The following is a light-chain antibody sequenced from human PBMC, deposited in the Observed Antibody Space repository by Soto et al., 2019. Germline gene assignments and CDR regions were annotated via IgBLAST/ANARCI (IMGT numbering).Light chain of an antibody. V-gene: IGKV1-5*01. CDR3: QQFAISTT. CDR2: DAS. J-gene: IGKJ1*01. CDR1: QSISSW. Sequence: IQMTQSASTLSASVEDRVTITFRASQSISSWLAWYQQKPGKAPKLLIYDASSLESGVPSRFSGSGSGTEFTLTISSLQPDDFATYYCQQFAISTTFGQGTKVDIK.